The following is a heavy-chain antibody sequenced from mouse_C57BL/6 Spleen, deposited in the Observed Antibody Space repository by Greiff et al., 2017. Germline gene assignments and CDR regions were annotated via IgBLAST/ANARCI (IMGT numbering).Heavy chain of an antibody. V-gene: IGHV1-77*01. J-gene: IGHJ1*03. CDR1: GYTFTDSY. D-gene: IGHD1-1*01. CDR2: IGPGSGST. CDR3: ARDGPNYDGSGTWYFDV. Sequence: QVQLQQSGAELVKPGASVKISCKASGYTFTDSYINWVKQRPGQGLEWIGKIGPGSGSTYYNEKFKGKATLTADKSSSTAYIQLISLTSEYSAVYFCARDGPNYDGSGTWYFDVWGTGTTVTVSS.